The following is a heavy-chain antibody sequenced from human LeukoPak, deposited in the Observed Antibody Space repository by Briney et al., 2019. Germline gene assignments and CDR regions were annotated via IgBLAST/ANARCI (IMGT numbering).Heavy chain of an antibody. CDR3: ARVVAGGFKYYFDH. CDR2: ISPYNGDT. J-gene: IGHJ4*02. Sequence: GASVTVSCKTSGYTFMTYGSTWVRQAPGQGLEGMGWISPYNGDTEYAQRIQGRVSMTTETSTGTAYMELRRLRPDDTAIYYCARVVAGGFKYYFDHWGQGTPVTVS. CDR1: GYTFMTYG. D-gene: IGHD2-15*01. V-gene: IGHV1-18*01.